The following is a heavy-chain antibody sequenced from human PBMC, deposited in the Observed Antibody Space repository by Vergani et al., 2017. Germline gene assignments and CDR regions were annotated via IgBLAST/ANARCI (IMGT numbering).Heavy chain of an antibody. V-gene: IGHV4-34*01. Sequence: QVQLQQWGAGLLKPSETLSLTCAVYGGSFSGYYWSWIRQPPGKGLEWIGEINHSGSTNYNPSLKSRVTISVDTSKNQFSLKLSSVTAADTAVYYCAIGIAAAGDWCDPWGQGTLVTVSS. D-gene: IGHD6-13*01. CDR3: AIGIAAAGDWCDP. CDR2: INHSGST. CDR1: GGSFSGYY. J-gene: IGHJ5*02.